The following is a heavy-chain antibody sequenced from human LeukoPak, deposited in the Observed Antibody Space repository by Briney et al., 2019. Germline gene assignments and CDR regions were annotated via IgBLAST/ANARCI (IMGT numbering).Heavy chain of an antibody. CDR2: INTNTGNP. V-gene: IGHV7-4-1*02. CDR3: ARDFTPCYSSSWYYFDY. Sequence: ASVKVSCKASGYTFTSYAMNWVRQAPGQGLEWMGWINTNTGNPTYAQGFTGRFVFSLDTSVSTAYLQISSLKAEDTAVYYCARDFTPCYSSSWYYFDYWGQGTLVTVSS. D-gene: IGHD6-13*01. J-gene: IGHJ4*02. CDR1: GYTFTSYA.